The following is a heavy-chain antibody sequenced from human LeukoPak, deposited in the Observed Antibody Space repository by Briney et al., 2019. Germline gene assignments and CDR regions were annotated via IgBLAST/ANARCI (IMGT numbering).Heavy chain of an antibody. V-gene: IGHV3-64*01. CDR3: ARVGTTALLDY. CDR1: GFTFSSYL. D-gene: IGHD4-17*01. J-gene: IGHJ4*02. Sequence: GGSLRLSCAASGFTFSSYLMHWVRQAPGKGPEYVSAISNNGGSSYYANSVKGRFTISRDNSKNTLYLQMGSLRAEDMAVYYCARVGTTALLDYWGQGTLVTVSS. CDR2: ISNNGGSS.